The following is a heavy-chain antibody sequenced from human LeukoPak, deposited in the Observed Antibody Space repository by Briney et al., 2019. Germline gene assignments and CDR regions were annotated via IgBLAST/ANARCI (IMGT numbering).Heavy chain of an antibody. J-gene: IGHJ4*02. Sequence: GESLKISCKGFGYTFTTNWIAWVRQMPGKGLEWMGVVYPGTSDSRYSPSFQGQVTISADNSLSAAHLQWSSLKASDSAMYYCARLVGDSTGWYIQYWGQGTLVTVSS. D-gene: IGHD6-19*01. CDR3: ARLVGDSTGWYIQY. V-gene: IGHV5-51*01. CDR1: GYTFTTNW. CDR2: VYPGTSDS.